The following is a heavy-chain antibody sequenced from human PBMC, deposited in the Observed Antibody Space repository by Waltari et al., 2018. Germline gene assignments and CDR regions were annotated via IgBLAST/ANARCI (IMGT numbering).Heavy chain of an antibody. CDR1: GFSFSNYA. CDR3: ARVPYNDFWTGYFFFDL. D-gene: IGHD3-3*01. CDR2: MTGEGDNT. Sequence: EVQLVESGGGSVESGGSLRLSCEGSGFSFSNYAMSWVRQAPGKGLECVSSMTGEGDNTYDADSVRGRFTISRDNSKNTLSLQMNSLRAEDTATYYCARVPYNDFWTGYFFFDLWGQGTLVSVS. J-gene: IGHJ4*02. V-gene: IGHV3-23*04.